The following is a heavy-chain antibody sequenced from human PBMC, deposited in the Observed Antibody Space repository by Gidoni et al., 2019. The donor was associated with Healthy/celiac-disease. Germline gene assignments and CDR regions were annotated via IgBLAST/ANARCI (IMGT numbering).Heavy chain of an antibody. D-gene: IGHD2-2*02. V-gene: IGHV4-59*01. Sequence: QVQLQESCPGLVKPSATLSLTCTVSVGSIGSYYWIWIRLPPGKGLGWIWYIYSSGSTNYNPALKSRVTIAVDTSKNQFSLKLSSVTAADTAVDYCARDTISVNCSSTSCYSTFFDYWGQGTLVTVSS. CDR3: ARDTISVNCSSTSCYSTFFDY. J-gene: IGHJ4*02. CDR2: IYSSGST. CDR1: VGSIGSYY.